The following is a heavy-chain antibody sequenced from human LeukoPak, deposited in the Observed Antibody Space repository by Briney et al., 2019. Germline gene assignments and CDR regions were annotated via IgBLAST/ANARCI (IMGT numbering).Heavy chain of an antibody. V-gene: IGHV3-21*01. Sequence: GGSLRLSCAASGFTFSSYSMNWVRQAPGKGLEWVSSISSSSSYIYYADSVKGRFTISRDNAKNSLYLQMNSLRAEDTAVYYCARVYCGGDCYIVWIDYRGQGTLVTVS. D-gene: IGHD2-21*02. CDR2: ISSSSSYI. J-gene: IGHJ4*02. CDR3: ARVYCGGDCYIVWIDY. CDR1: GFTFSSYS.